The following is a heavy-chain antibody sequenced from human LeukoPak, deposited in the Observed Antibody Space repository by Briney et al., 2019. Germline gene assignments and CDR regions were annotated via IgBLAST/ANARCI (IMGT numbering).Heavy chain of an antibody. D-gene: IGHD1-26*01. CDR2: INPTGGST. Sequence: ASVKVSCKASGYTFTGYYMHWVRQAPGQGLEWMGLINPTGGSTGYAQKFQGRVTMTRDMSTSTDYMELSSLRSEDTAIYYCARDNSVGDNAWWFDPWGRGTLVTVSS. CDR3: ARDNSVGDNAWWFDP. J-gene: IGHJ5*02. CDR1: GYTFTGYY. V-gene: IGHV1-46*01.